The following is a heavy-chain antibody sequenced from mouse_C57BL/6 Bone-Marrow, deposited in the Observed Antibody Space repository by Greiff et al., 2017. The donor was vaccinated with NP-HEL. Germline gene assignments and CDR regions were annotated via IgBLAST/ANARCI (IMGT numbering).Heavy chain of an antibody. Sequence: QVQLQQPGAELVMPGASVKLSCKASGYTFTSYWMHWVKQRPGQGLEWIGEIDPSDSYTNYNQKFKGKSPLTVDKSSSTAYMQLSSLTSEDSAVYYCARHPWFAYWGQGTLVTVSA. J-gene: IGHJ3*01. V-gene: IGHV1-69*01. CDR3: ARHPWFAY. CDR1: GYTFTSYW. CDR2: IDPSDSYT.